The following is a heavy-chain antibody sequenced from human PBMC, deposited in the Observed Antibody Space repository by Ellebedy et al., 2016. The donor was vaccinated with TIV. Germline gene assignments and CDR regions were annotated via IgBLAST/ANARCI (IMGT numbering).Heavy chain of an antibody. J-gene: IGHJ4*02. CDR2: VNPSGDAT. CDR3: AMEMRTYMYYFDC. V-gene: IGHV1-46*01. D-gene: IGHD5-24*01. CDR1: GYTFTNYF. Sequence: AASVKVSCKASGYTFTNYFIHWVRQAPGQGLEWVGAVNPSGDATTYAQKFQGRVTMTGDTSTSTVYMDLSSLRSDDTAVYYCAMEMRTYMYYFDCWGLGALVTVSS.